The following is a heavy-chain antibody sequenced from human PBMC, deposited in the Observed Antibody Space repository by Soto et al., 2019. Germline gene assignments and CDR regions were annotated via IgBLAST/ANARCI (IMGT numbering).Heavy chain of an antibody. CDR3: AREGISGSYYFDF. Sequence: SETLSLTCTVSGVSISSYFWSWIRQPPGKGLEWIGYIFYSGSTNYNPSLKSRVTMSLDTSKNQFSLKLVSVTPADTAVYYCAREGISGSYYFDFWGQGTPVTVYS. D-gene: IGHD3-10*01. CDR1: GVSISSYF. J-gene: IGHJ4*02. V-gene: IGHV4-59*01. CDR2: IFYSGST.